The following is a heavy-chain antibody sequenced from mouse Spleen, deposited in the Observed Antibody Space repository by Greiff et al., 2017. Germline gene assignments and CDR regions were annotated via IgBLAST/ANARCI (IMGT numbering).Heavy chain of an antibody. D-gene: IGHD4-1*01. J-gene: IGHJ2*01. CDR3: AREPLTGTRGYFDY. Sequence: QVQLQQSGAELVRPGSSVKLSCKASGYTFTSYWMHWVKQRPIQGLEWIGNIDPSDSETHYNQKFKDKATLTVDKSSSTAYMQLSSLTSEDSAVYYCAREPLTGTRGYFDYWGQGTTLTVSS. CDR2: IDPSDSET. V-gene: IGHV1-52*01. CDR1: GYTFTSYW.